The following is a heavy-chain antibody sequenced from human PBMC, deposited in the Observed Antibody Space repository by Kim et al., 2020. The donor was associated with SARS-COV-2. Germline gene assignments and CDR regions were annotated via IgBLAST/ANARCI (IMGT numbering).Heavy chain of an antibody. J-gene: IGHJ3*02. CDR2: ST. Sequence: STSYNPSLKGRVTISVDRSNNHFSLKLTTVTAADTAVYYCARGAGTYAFDIWGQGTMVTVSS. CDR3: ARGAGTYAFDI. D-gene: IGHD3-10*01. V-gene: IGHV4-31*02.